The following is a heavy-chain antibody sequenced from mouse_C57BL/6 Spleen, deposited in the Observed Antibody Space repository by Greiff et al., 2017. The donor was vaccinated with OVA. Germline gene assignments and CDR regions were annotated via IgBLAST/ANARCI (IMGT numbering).Heavy chain of an antibody. J-gene: IGHJ2*01. CDR2: INHDGSST. CDR3: ARASLSYYFDY. V-gene: IGHV5-16*01. Sequence: EVQVVESEGGLVQPGSSMKLSCTASGFTFSDYYMAWVRQVPDKGLEWVANINHDGSSTYYLDSLKSRFIISRDNAKNILYLQMSSLKSEDTATYYCARASLSYYFDYWGQGTTLTVSS. D-gene: IGHD6-1*01. CDR1: GFTFSDYY.